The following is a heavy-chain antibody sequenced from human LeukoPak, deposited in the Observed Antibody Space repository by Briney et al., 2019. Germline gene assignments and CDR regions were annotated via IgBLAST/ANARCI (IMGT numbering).Heavy chain of an antibody. CDR2: IYYSGST. CDR3: AKGHDIVLMVYAIPADY. D-gene: IGHD2-8*01. V-gene: IGHV4-39*01. J-gene: IGHJ4*02. Sequence: SETLSLTCTVSGGSISSSSYYWGWIRQPPGKGLEWIGSIYYSGSTYYNPSLKSRVTISVDTSKNQFSLKLSFVTAADTAVYYCAKGHDIVLMVYAIPADYWGQGTLVTVSS. CDR1: GGSISSSSYY.